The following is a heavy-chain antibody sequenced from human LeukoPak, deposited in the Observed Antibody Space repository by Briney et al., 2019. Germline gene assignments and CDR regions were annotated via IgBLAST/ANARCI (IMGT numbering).Heavy chain of an antibody. Sequence: GGSLRHSCAASGFTFSSYAMHWVRQAPGKGLEWVAVISYDGSNKYYADSVKGRFTISRDNSKNTLYLQMNSLRAEDTAVYYCARVKGGYDYWGQGTLVTVSS. D-gene: IGHD5-12*01. J-gene: IGHJ4*02. CDR3: ARVKGGYDY. CDR1: GFTFSSYA. V-gene: IGHV3-30-3*01. CDR2: ISYDGSNK.